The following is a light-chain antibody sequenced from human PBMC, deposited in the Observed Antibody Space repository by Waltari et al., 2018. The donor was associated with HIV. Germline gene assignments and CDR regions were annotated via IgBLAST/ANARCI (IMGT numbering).Light chain of an antibody. Sequence: QSALTQPASVSGSPGQSITVSCPGTSSAVGGYHYVSSYQQHPGKAPKLLIYDVNKRPSGVSDRFSGSKSGNTASLTISGLQAEDEAHYYCSSYTSSSTPYVIFGGGTKLTVL. CDR1: SSAVGGYHY. V-gene: IGLV2-14*01. CDR2: DVN. J-gene: IGLJ2*01. CDR3: SSYTSSSTPYVI.